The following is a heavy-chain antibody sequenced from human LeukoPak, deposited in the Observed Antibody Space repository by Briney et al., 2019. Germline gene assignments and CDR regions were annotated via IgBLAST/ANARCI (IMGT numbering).Heavy chain of an antibody. V-gene: IGHV3-48*03. D-gene: IGHD6-13*01. Sequence: GGSLRLSCAASGFTFSSYEMNWVRQAPGKGLEWVSYINGGGSIIYYADSVKGRFTISRDNAKNSLYLQMNSLRAEDTAVYYYARELWSATGTNWFDPWGQGTLVTVSS. CDR3: ARELWSATGTNWFDP. CDR2: INGGGSII. J-gene: IGHJ5*02. CDR1: GFTFSSYE.